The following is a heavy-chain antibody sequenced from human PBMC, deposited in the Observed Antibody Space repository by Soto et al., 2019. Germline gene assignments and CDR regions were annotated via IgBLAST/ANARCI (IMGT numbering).Heavy chain of an antibody. J-gene: IGHJ6*04. Sequence: SVKVSCKASGGTFSSYAISWVRQAPGQGLEWMGGIIPICGTANYAQKFQGRVTITADESTSTAYMELSSLRSEDTAVYYCARVRITISTYYYYGREGWGKGNTVIVSA. V-gene: IGHV1-69*13. CDR3: ARVRITISTYYYYGREG. CDR2: IIPICGTA. CDR1: GGTFSSYA. D-gene: IGHD3-9*01.